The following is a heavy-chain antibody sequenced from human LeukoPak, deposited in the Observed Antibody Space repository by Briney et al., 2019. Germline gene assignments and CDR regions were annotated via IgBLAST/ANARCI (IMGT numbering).Heavy chain of an antibody. J-gene: IGHJ3*02. D-gene: IGHD2-21*02. Sequence: GGSLRLSCAASGFTVSSNYMSWVRQAPGKGLEWVSVIYSGGSTYYADSVKGRFTISRDNSKNTLYLQMNSLRAEDTAVYYCASTKCGGDCPDAFDIWGQGTMVTVSS. V-gene: IGHV3-53*01. CDR1: GFTVSSNY. CDR2: IYSGGST. CDR3: ASTKCGGDCPDAFDI.